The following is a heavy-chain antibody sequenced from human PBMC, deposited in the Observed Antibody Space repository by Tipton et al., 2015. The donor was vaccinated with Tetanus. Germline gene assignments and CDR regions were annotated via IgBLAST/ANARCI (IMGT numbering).Heavy chain of an antibody. D-gene: IGHD2-2*01. CDR1: GFTFSDYG. J-gene: IGHJ4*02. CDR2: IKQDGSAK. V-gene: IGHV3-7*01. CDR3: ARDSTYLFDY. Sequence: SLRLSCAASGFTFSDYGMSWVRQAPGKGLEWVANIKQDGSAKYYVDSVKGRFTISRDNAKNSLYLQMNSLRAEDTAVYYCARDSTYLFDYWGQGTLVTVSS.